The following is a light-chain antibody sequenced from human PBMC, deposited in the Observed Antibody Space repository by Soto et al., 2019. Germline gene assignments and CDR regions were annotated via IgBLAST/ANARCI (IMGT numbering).Light chain of an antibody. Sequence: QSVLTQPPSVSGAPGQRVTISCTGSSSNIGAGYDVHWYQQLPGTAPKLLIYGNSNRPSGVPDRLSSSKSGTSASLAITGLQAEDEADYYRHSYDRTLSVVFSGQTKLTVL. V-gene: IGLV1-40*01. CDR1: SSNIGAGYD. CDR3: HSYDRTLSVV. CDR2: GNS. J-gene: IGLJ2*01.